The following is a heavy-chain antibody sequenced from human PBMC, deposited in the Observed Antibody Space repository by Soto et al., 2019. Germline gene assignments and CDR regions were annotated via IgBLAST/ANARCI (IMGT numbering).Heavy chain of an antibody. CDR3: AGEGRIAGGLDY. J-gene: IGHJ4*02. V-gene: IGHV3-30*04. CDR2: ISYDGSNK. D-gene: IGHD6-13*01. Sequence: QVQLVESGGGVVQPGRSLRLSCAASGFIFSSYAMHWVRQAPGKGLEWVAVISYDGSNKYYADSVKGRFTISRDNSKNTLYLQMNSLRAEDTAVYYCAGEGRIAGGLDYWGQGTLVTVSS. CDR1: GFIFSSYA.